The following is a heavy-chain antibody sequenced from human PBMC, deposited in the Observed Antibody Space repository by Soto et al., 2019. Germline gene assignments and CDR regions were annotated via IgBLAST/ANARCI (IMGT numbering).Heavy chain of an antibody. CDR1: GYTFTSYG. Sequence: QVQLVQSGAEVKKPGASVKVSCKASGYTFTSYGISWVRQAPGQGLEWMGWISAYNGNTNYAQKLQGRVTMTTDTSTSTAYMELRSLRSDDTAVYYCARDQDYYGSGSYGYGMDVWGQGTTVTVSS. J-gene: IGHJ6*02. V-gene: IGHV1-18*01. CDR2: ISAYNGNT. D-gene: IGHD3-10*01. CDR3: ARDQDYYGSGSYGYGMDV.